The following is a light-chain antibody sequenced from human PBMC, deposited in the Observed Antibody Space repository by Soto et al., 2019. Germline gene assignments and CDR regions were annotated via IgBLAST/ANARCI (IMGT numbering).Light chain of an antibody. J-gene: IGKJ2*03. CDR3: QQYQSSPPTFS. V-gene: IGKV3-20*01. CDR1: QSVISSY. Sequence: EIVLTQSPGTLSLSPGERATLSCRASQSVISSYSAWYQQKPGQAPRLLIYGASNRATGIPDRFSGSGSGTDFTLTISRLEPEDFAVYYWQQYQSSPPTFSFGEGTKLEI. CDR2: GAS.